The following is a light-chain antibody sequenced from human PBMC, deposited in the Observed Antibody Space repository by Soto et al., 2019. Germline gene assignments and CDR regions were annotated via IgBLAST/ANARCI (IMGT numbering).Light chain of an antibody. Sequence: EIVLTQSPGTLSLFPGERATLSCRASQVVSSSYLAWYQQRPGQAPRLLIYEASTRATGIPDRFSGGGSGTDFTLTISRLEPEDFTVYYCQHYGDSRRITFGQGTRLEIK. J-gene: IGKJ5*01. CDR1: QVVSSSY. CDR2: EAS. CDR3: QHYGDSRRIT. V-gene: IGKV3-20*01.